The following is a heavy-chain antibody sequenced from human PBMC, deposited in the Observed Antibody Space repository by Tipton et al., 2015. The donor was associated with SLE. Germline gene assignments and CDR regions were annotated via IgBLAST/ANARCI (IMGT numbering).Heavy chain of an antibody. J-gene: IGHJ4*02. Sequence: TLSLTCIVSGGSISSTSYYWGWIRQPPGEGLEWIGSIYYSGSTYYNPSLKSRVTISVDTSKNHFSLKLSSVTAADTAVYFCARLLELGPFDYWGQGTLVTVSS. V-gene: IGHV4-39*02. CDR1: GGSISSTSYY. CDR2: IYYSGST. D-gene: IGHD7-27*01. CDR3: ARLLELGPFDY.